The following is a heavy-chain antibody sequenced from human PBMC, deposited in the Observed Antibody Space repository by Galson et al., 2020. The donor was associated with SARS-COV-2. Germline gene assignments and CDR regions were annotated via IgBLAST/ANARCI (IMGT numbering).Heavy chain of an antibody. CDR2: ISGSGGST. D-gene: IGHD3-10*01. J-gene: IGHJ3*02. Sequence: GGSLRLSCAASGFTFSSYAMSWVRQAPAKGLEWVSAISGSGGSTYYADSVTGRFTISRDNSKNTLYLQMNSLRAGDTAVYYCAKDYDGSGSYSDAFDIWGQGTMVTVSS. V-gene: IGHV3-23*01. CDR1: GFTFSSYA. CDR3: AKDYDGSGSYSDAFDI.